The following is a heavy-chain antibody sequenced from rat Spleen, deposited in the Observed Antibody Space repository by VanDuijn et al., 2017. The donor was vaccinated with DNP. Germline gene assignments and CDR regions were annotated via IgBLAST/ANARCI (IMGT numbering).Heavy chain of an antibody. V-gene: IGHV5S13*01. J-gene: IGHJ2*01. CDR2: IGTDDTNT. CDR3: ASWAPIAPLSTSNY. Sequence: EVQLVESGGGLVQPGRSLKLSCAASGFTFSNYGMAWVRQAPTKGLEWVASIGTDDTNTDFRDSVKGRFTISRDNAENTVYLQMSSLRSEDTATYYCASWAPIAPLSTSNYWGQGVMVTVSS. D-gene: IGHD1-2*01. CDR1: GFTFSNYG.